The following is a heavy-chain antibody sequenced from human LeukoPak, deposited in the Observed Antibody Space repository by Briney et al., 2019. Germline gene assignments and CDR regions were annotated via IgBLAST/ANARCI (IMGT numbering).Heavy chain of an antibody. V-gene: IGHV3-30-3*01. Sequence: GGSLRLSCAASGFTFSSYAMHWVRQAPGKGLEWVAVISYDGSNKYYADSVKGRFTISRDNSKNTLYLQMNSLRADDTAVYYCARDWSNYVLDYWGQGTLVTVSS. CDR1: GFTFSSYA. D-gene: IGHD4-11*01. CDR2: ISYDGSNK. J-gene: IGHJ4*02. CDR3: ARDWSNYVLDY.